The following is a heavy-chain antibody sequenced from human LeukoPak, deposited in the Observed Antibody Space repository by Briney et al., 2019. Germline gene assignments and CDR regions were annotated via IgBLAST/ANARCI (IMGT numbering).Heavy chain of an antibody. V-gene: IGHV1-46*01. D-gene: IGHD5-24*01. CDR1: GYTFTSYY. Sequence: ASVKVACKASGYTFTSYYMHWVRQAPGQGLEWMGIINPSGGSTSYAQKFQGRVTMTWDMSTSTVYMELSSLRSEDTAVYYCAREGRMATILAFDIWGQGTMVTVSS. CDR3: AREGRMATILAFDI. CDR2: INPSGGST. J-gene: IGHJ3*02.